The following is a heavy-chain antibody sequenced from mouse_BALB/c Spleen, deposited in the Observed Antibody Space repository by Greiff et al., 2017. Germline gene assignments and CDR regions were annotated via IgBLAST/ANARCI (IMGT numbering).Heavy chain of an antibody. CDR2: IRSKSNNYAT. CDR3: VRQLRVYYGSSPYAMDY. V-gene: IGHV10-1*02. D-gene: IGHD1-1*01. Sequence: EVQGVESGGGLVQPKGSLKLSCAASGFTFNTYAMNWVRQAPGKGLEWVARIRSKSNNYATYYADSVKDRFTISRDDSQSMLYLQMNNLKTEDTAMYYCVRQLRVYYGSSPYAMDYWGQGTSVTVSS. J-gene: IGHJ4*01. CDR1: GFTFNTYA.